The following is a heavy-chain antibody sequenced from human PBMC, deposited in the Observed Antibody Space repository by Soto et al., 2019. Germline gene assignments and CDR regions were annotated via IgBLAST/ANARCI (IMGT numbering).Heavy chain of an antibody. CDR2: IDPSYSYT. J-gene: IGHJ6*02. CDR3: ARQDLTGTYGMDV. CDR1: GYSFTSYW. D-gene: IGHD1-7*01. V-gene: IGHV5-10-1*01. Sequence: LGESLKISCKGSGYSFTSYWISWVRQMPGKGLELMGSIDPSYSYTNYSPSFQGHVTISADKSISTAYLQWSSLKASDTAMYYCARQDLTGTYGMDVWGQGTTVTVSS.